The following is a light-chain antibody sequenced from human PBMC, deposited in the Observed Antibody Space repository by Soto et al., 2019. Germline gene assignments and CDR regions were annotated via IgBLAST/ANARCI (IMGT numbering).Light chain of an antibody. Sequence: QSALTQPPSASGSPGQSVTISCTGTSSDVGRYDYVSWYQQHPGKAPKLIVYDVTERPSGVPDRFSGSKSGNTASLTISGLQAEDEADYSCCSFAGSYSYVFGTGTKVTV. CDR1: SSDVGRYDY. J-gene: IGLJ1*01. CDR2: DVT. CDR3: CSFAGSYSYV. V-gene: IGLV2-11*01.